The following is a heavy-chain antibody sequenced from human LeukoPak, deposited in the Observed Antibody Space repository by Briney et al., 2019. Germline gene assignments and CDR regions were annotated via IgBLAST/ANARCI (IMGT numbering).Heavy chain of an antibody. J-gene: IGHJ6*02. CDR3: ARLIVIGPTYYYYGMDV. V-gene: IGHV4-59*08. CDR1: GGSIRGFY. D-gene: IGHD3-16*02. CDR2: IYYSGST. Sequence: SETLSLTCSVSGGSIRGFYWSWIRQPPGKGLEWIGYIYYSGSTNYNPSLKSRVTISVDTSKNQFSLKLSSVTAADTAVYYCARLIVIGPTYYYYGMDVWGQGTTVTVSS.